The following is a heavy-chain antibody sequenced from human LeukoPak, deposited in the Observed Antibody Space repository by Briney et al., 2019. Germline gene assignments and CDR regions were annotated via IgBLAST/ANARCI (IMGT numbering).Heavy chain of an antibody. J-gene: IGHJ4*02. Sequence: GGSLRLSCAASGFTFSSYWMHWVRQAPGKGLVWVSRINSDGNSTSYADSVKGRFTISRDNAKNTLYLQMNSLRAEDTAVYYCARGCGGDCRYYWGQGTLVTVSS. CDR1: GFTFSSYW. CDR2: INSDGNST. V-gene: IGHV3-74*01. D-gene: IGHD2-21*02. CDR3: ARGCGGDCRYY.